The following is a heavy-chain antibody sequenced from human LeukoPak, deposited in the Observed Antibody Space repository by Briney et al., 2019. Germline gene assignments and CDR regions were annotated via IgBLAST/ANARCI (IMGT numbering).Heavy chain of an antibody. V-gene: IGHV3-48*04. CDR1: GFTFRSYN. CDR3: ARGADYYDSSGYYLPLDAFDI. Sequence: GGSLRLSCAASGFTFRSYNMNWVRQAPGKGLEWVSYMSSSSSTIYYADSVKVRFTISRDNAKNSLYLQMNSLRAEDTAVYYCARGADYYDSSGYYLPLDAFDIWGQGTMVTVSS. D-gene: IGHD3-22*01. CDR2: MSSSSSTI. J-gene: IGHJ3*02.